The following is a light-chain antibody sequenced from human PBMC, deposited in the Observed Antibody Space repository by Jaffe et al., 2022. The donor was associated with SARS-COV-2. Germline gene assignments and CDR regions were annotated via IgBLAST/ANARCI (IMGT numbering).Light chain of an antibody. J-gene: IGKJ3*01. CDR1: QSLLFGSNRNNY. CDR3: QQYYGTPFT. Sequence: DIVMTQSPDSLTVSLGERATINCKSSQSLLFGSNRNNYLAWYQQKPGQPPKLLILWASTRESGVPARFTGSGSGTDFALTINSLQAEDAAVYYCQQYYGTPFTFGPGTKVDIK. CDR2: WAS. V-gene: IGKV4-1*01.